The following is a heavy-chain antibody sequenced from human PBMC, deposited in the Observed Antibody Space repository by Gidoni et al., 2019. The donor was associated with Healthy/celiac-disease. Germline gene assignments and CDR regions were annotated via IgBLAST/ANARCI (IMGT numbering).Heavy chain of an antibody. V-gene: IGHV4-34*01. CDR1: GGSFSGYY. J-gene: IGHJ4*02. CDR3: ARGYSSGPDY. Sequence: QVQLQQWGAGLLKPSETLSLTCAVYGGSFSGYYWSWIRQPPGKGLEWIGESNHSGSTNYNPSLKSRVTISVDTSKNQFSLKLSSVTAADTAVYYCARGYSSGPDYWGQGTLVTVSS. CDR2: SNHSGST. D-gene: IGHD6-19*01.